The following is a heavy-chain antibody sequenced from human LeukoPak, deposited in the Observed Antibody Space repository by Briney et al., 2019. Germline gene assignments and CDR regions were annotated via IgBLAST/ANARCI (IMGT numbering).Heavy chain of an antibody. V-gene: IGHV4-34*01. Sequence: SETLSLTCAVYGGSFSGYYWSWIRQPPGKGLEWIGEINHSGSTNYNPSLKSRVTISVDTSKNQFSLKLSSVTAADTAVYYCARGAEVKLWFGELLDYFDYWGQGTLVTVSS. D-gene: IGHD3-10*01. J-gene: IGHJ4*02. CDR2: INHSGST. CDR1: GGSFSGYY. CDR3: ARGAEVKLWFGELLDYFDY.